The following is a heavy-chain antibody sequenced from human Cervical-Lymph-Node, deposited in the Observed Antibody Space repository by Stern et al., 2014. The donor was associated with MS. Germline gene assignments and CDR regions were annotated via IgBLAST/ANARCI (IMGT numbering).Heavy chain of an antibody. Sequence: EVQLVESGGGLVQSGGSLRLSCAASGFTFTDYWMTWVRQTPERGLEWVANIKQVGSDKAYADSVKGRFTVSRDNTKTSLYLQMNSLRGEDTAVYYCARLEYTSWSRGFDFWGLGTLVTVSS. CDR3: ARLEYTSWSRGFDF. CDR2: IKQVGSDK. CDR1: GFTFTDYW. J-gene: IGHJ4*02. D-gene: IGHD6-6*01. V-gene: IGHV3-7*01.